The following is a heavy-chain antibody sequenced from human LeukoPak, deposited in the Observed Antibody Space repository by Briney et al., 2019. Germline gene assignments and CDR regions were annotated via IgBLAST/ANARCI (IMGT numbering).Heavy chain of an antibody. Sequence: SVKVSCKASGGTFSSYPVSWVRQAPGQWLEWMGGIIPIFGTANYAQKFQGRVTITTDESTSTAYMELSSLRSEDTAVYYCARNGIAAADSYFDYWGQGTLVTVSS. CDR2: IIPIFGTA. D-gene: IGHD6-13*01. CDR3: ARNGIAAADSYFDY. J-gene: IGHJ4*02. V-gene: IGHV1-69*05. CDR1: GGTFSSYP.